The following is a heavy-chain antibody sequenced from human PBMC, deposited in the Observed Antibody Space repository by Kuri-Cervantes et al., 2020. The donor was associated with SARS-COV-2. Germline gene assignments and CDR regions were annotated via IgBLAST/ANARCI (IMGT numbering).Heavy chain of an antibody. J-gene: IGHJ4*02. D-gene: IGHD6-19*01. CDR3: ARDLAPVSGPTENYFDY. CDR2: INSISSNI. CDR1: GFPFSNYG. Sequence: GESLKISCAVPGFPFSNYGMNWVRQAPGKGLEWVAHINSISSNIGYADSVKGRFTISRDNAKNSLYLQMSSLRAEDTAGYYCARDLAPVSGPTENYFDYWGLGTLVTVSS. V-gene: IGHV3-48*04.